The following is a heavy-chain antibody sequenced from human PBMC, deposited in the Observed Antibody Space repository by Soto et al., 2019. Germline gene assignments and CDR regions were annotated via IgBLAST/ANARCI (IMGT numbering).Heavy chain of an antibody. Sequence: EVQLLESGGGLVQPGGSLRLSCTASGFAFSSYAMNWVRQAPGKGLEWVSGIVDTGGRTFYADSVKGRFTISRDNSKNPLYLEMNSLRAEDTATYYCAPVPAASSYYNTDVWGQGTTVTVSS. V-gene: IGHV3-23*01. D-gene: IGHD2-2*01. CDR2: IVDTGGRT. J-gene: IGHJ6*02. CDR1: GFAFSSYA. CDR3: APVPAASSYYNTDV.